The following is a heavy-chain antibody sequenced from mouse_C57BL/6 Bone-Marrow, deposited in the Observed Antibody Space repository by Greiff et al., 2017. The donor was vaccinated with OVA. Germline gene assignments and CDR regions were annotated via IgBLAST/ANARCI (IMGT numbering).Heavy chain of an antibody. Sequence: VQLQQSGPELVKPGASVKISCKASGYTFTDYYINWVKQRPGQGLEWIGWIFPGSGSTYYNEKFKGKATLTVDKSSSTAYMLLSSLTSEDSAVYGCARNGYWTYWYFDVWGTGTTVTVSS. CDR1: GYTFTDYY. D-gene: IGHD2-3*01. V-gene: IGHV1-75*01. CDR3: ARNGYWTYWYFDV. CDR2: IFPGSGST. J-gene: IGHJ1*03.